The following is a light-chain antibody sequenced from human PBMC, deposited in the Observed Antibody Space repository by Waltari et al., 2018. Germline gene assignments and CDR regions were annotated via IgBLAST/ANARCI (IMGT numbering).Light chain of an antibody. V-gene: IGKV1-5*03. Sequence: IQMTQSPSTLSASVGDRVTITCRASQSISSWLAWYQQKPGKAPKPLIYKASSLESGVPSRFSGSGSGTEFTLTISSLQPDDFATYYCQQYNSYLWTFGQGTKVEIK. CDR2: KAS. J-gene: IGKJ1*01. CDR3: QQYNSYLWT. CDR1: QSISSW.